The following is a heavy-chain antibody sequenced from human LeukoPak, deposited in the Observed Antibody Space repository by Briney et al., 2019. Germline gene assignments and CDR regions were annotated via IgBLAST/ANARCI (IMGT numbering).Heavy chain of an antibody. V-gene: IGHV3-23*01. J-gene: IGHJ6*03. CDR1: GFTFSSYA. CDR3: ARAVSDYYYYYMDV. Sequence: GGSLRLSCAGSGFTFSSYAMSWVRQAPGKGLEWVSGISGSGGSTYYADSVKGRFTISRDNAKNSLYLQMNSLRAEDTAVYYCARAVSDYYYYYMDVWGKGTTVTVSS. CDR2: ISGSGGST.